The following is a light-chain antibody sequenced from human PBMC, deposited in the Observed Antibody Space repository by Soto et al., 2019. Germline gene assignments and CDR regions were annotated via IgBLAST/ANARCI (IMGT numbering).Light chain of an antibody. J-gene: IGLJ2*01. CDR1: SSNIGAGND. Sequence: QSVLTQPPSMSGAPGQRVTISCTGSSSNIGAGNDVPWYQQHPGTAPKLLIFDNNNRPSGVPDRFSGSKSDTSASLAITGLQAEDEADYYCQSFDTSLSGFVVFGGGTKLTVL. V-gene: IGLV1-40*01. CDR3: QSFDTSLSGFVV. CDR2: DNN.